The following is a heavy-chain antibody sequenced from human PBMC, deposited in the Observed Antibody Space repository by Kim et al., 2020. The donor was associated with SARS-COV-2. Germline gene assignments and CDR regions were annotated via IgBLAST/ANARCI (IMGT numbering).Heavy chain of an antibody. CDR2: IYPGDSDT. CDR1: GYRFNNYW. CDR3: ARRYDNSDYWVY. Sequence: GESLKISCKGSGYRFNNYWIGWVRQMPGKGLEWMGIIYPGDSDTRYSPSFQGQVTISADKSISTAYLQWSSLKASDSAMYYCARRYDNSDYWVYLGQGTLVTVSS. J-gene: IGHJ4*02. V-gene: IGHV5-51*01. D-gene: IGHD3-22*01.